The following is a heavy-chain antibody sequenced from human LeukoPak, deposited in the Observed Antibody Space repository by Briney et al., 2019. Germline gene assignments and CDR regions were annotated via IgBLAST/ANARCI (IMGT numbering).Heavy chain of an antibody. CDR2: IYYSGST. D-gene: IGHD1-26*01. CDR1: GGSISSYY. J-gene: IGHJ3*02. V-gene: IGHV4-59*08. CDR3: ARRLVETTFKIFDI. Sequence: SETLSLTCTVSGGSISSYYWSWLRQPPGKGLEWIGYIYYSGSTTYNPSLKSRVTISLDTSKNQFSLKLTSVTAADTAVYYCARRLVETTFKIFDIWGQGTMVTVSS.